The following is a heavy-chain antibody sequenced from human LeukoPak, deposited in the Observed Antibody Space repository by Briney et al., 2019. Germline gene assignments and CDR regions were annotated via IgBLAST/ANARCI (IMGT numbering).Heavy chain of an antibody. CDR3: ARDYEYQLLGRYLYYYYMDV. J-gene: IGHJ6*03. D-gene: IGHD2-2*01. CDR1: GYTFTGYY. V-gene: IGHV1-2*02. CDR2: INPNSGGT. Sequence: GASVKVSCKASGYTFTGYYMHWVRQAPGQGLEWMGWINPNSGGTNYAQKFQGRVTMTRDTSISTAYMELSRLRSDDTAVYYCARDYEYQLLGRYLYYYYMDVWGKGTTVTVSS.